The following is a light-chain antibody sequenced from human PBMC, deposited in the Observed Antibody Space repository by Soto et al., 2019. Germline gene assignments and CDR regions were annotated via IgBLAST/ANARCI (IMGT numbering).Light chain of an antibody. CDR3: QQYGNSPRYS. V-gene: IGKV3-20*01. J-gene: IGKJ2*03. CDR1: QSVDSRY. Sequence: DIVLTQSPGTLSLSPGERATLSCRASQSVDSRYLAWYQQKPGQAPRLVIHAVSRRATGIPDRFSGSGSGTDFTRTISRLEPEDFAEYYCQQYGNSPRYSFGQGTYLEIK. CDR2: AVS.